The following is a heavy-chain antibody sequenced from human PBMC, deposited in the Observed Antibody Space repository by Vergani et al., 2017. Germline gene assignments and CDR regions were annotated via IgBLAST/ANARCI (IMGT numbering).Heavy chain of an antibody. J-gene: IGHJ3*02. CDR2: ISGSGGST. D-gene: IGHD1-1*01. V-gene: IGHV3-NL1*01. Sequence: QVQLVESGGGVVQPGRSLRLSCAASGFTFSSYGMHWVRQAPGKGLEWVSAISGSGGSTYYADSVKGRFTISRDNAKNTLYLQMNSLRAEDTAVYYCARVNWNGLGRAFDIWGQGTMVTVSS. CDR1: GFTFSSYG. CDR3: ARVNWNGLGRAFDI.